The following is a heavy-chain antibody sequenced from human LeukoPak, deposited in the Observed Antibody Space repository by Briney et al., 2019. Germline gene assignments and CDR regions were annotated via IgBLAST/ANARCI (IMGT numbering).Heavy chain of an antibody. CDR3: ARGSDRRPYYYDSSGYFDY. D-gene: IGHD3-22*01. CDR2: IYTSGST. Sequence: SETLSLTCTVSGGSISSYYWSWIRQPAGKGLEWIGRIYTSGSTNYNPSLKSRVTMSVDTSKNQFSLKLSSVTAADTAVYYCARGSDRRPYYYDSSGYFDYWGQGTLVTVS. J-gene: IGHJ4*02. CDR1: GGSISSYY. V-gene: IGHV4-4*07.